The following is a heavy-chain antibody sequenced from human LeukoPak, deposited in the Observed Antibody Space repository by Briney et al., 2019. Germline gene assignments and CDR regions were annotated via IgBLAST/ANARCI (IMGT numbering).Heavy chain of an antibody. CDR2: ISGSGGTT. CDR3: ATVKDYYGSGRRVTHFDS. D-gene: IGHD3-10*01. V-gene: IGHV3-23*01. J-gene: IGHJ4*02. CDR1: GFTFSSYA. Sequence: GGSLRLSCAASGFTFSSYAMSWVRQAPGKGLEWVSAISGSGGTTFYADSVKGRFTISRDNSNNTMYLQMNCLRAEDTAVYYCATVKDYYGSGRRVTHFDSWGQGSLVTVSS.